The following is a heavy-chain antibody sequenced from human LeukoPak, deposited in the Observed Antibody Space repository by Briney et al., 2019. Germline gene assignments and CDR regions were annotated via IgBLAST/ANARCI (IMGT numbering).Heavy chain of an antibody. D-gene: IGHD6-19*01. CDR1: GGSISSYY. CDR2: IYYSGST. J-gene: IGHJ2*01. Sequence: PSETLSLTCTVSGGSISSYYLSWIRQPPGKGLEWIGYIYYSGSTNYNPSLKSRVTISVDTSKNQFSLKLSSVTAADTAVYYCARVYSSGWYADWYFDLWGRGTLVTVSS. CDR3: ARVYSSGWYADWYFDL. V-gene: IGHV4-59*01.